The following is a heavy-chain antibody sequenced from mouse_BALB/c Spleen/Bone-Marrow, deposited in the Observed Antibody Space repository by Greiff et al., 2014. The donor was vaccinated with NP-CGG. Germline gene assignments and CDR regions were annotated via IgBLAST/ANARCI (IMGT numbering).Heavy chain of an antibody. V-gene: IGHV3-1*02. CDR1: GYSITSGYS. CDR2: IHYSGST. Sequence: DVKLVESGPDLVKPSQSLSLTCTVTGYSITSGYSWHWIWQFPGNKLEWMGYIHYSGSTNYNPSLKSRISITRDTSKNQFFLQLNSVTTEDTATYYCARSTMITTVDYWGQGTTLTVSS. J-gene: IGHJ2*01. D-gene: IGHD2-4*01. CDR3: ARSTMITTVDY.